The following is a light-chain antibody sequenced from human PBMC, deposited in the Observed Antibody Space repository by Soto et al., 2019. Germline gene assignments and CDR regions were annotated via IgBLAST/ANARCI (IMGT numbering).Light chain of an antibody. J-gene: IGKJ5*01. CDR1: QSVSTY. Sequence: LSPGEIATLSCRSSQSVSTYVAWYQQKPGQAPRLLIYDASNRATGIQARFSGSGSGTDFTLAISSLEPEDFALYYFQQRDNGPTLTFRQGTRLEF. CDR2: DAS. CDR3: QQRDNGPTLT. V-gene: IGKV3-11*01.